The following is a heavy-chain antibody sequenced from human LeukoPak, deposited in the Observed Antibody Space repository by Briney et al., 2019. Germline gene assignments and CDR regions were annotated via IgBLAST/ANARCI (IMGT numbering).Heavy chain of an antibody. CDR1: GFTFSGFW. J-gene: IGHJ4*02. CDR3: ASGSGSYYYY. D-gene: IGHD1-26*01. V-gene: IGHV3-7*01. Sequence: GSLRLSCAVSGFTFSGFWMSWSRQAPGKGLEWVASINSDGSEGYYADVVKGRFTISRDNAKNSLYLQMNSLRAEDTAVYYCASGSGSYYYYWGQGALVTVSS. CDR2: INSDGSEG.